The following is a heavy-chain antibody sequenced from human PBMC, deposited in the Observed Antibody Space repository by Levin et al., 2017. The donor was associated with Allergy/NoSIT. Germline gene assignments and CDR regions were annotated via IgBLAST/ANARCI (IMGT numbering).Heavy chain of an antibody. Sequence: GESLKISCAASGFTFSSYSMNWVRQAPGKGLEWVSSISSSSSYIYYADSVKGRFTISRDNAKNSLYLQMNSLRAEDTAVYYCARDHVVVVPADYYYYGMDVWGQGTTVTVSS. CDR3: ARDHVVVVPADYYYYGMDV. V-gene: IGHV3-21*01. D-gene: IGHD2-2*01. CDR2: ISSSSSYI. J-gene: IGHJ6*02. CDR1: GFTFSSYS.